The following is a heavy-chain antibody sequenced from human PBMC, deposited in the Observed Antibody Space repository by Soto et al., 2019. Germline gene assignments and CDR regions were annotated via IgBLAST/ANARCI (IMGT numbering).Heavy chain of an antibody. Sequence: EVQLLESGGGLVQPEGSLRLSCAASGFTFSSHAMSWVRQAPGKGLEWVSAISYSGSNTYYTDSVKGRFTISRDNSKYTLYLQMNSLRVEDTAIYYCAKRFTLFGEVKLSPDFDYWGQGTLVTVSS. CDR1: GFTFSSHA. V-gene: IGHV3-23*01. J-gene: IGHJ4*02. CDR3: AKRFTLFGEVKLSPDFDY. CDR2: ISYSGSNT. D-gene: IGHD3-3*01.